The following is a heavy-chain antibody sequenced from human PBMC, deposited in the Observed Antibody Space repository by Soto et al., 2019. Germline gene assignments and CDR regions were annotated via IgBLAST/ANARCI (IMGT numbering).Heavy chain of an antibody. CDR1: GGSISSYY. Sequence: SETLSLTCTVSGGSISSYYWSWIRQPPGKGLEWIGYIYYSGSTNYNPSLKSRVTISVDTSKNQFSLKLSSVTAADTAVYYCATYSSSWFKPSYAFDIWGQGTMVT. CDR3: ATYSSSWFKPSYAFDI. D-gene: IGHD6-13*01. V-gene: IGHV4-59*01. J-gene: IGHJ3*02. CDR2: IYYSGST.